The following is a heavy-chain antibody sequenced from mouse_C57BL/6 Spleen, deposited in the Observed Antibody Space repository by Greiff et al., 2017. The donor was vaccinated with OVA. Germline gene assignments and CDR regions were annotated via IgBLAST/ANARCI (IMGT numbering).Heavy chain of an antibody. Sequence: QVQLKESGAELARPGASVKMSCKASGYTFTSYTMHWVKQSPGQGLEWIGYINPSSGYTKYNQKFKDKATLTADKSSSTAYMQLSSLTSEDSAVYYCARFDYDVFAYWGQGTLVTVSA. CDR1: GYTFTSYT. CDR2: INPSSGYT. V-gene: IGHV1-4*01. J-gene: IGHJ3*01. D-gene: IGHD2-4*01. CDR3: ARFDYDVFAY.